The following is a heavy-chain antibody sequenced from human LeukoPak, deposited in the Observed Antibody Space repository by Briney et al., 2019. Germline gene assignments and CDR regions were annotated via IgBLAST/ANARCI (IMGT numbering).Heavy chain of an antibody. Sequence: PGGSLRLSCAASGFTFSSYGMHWVRQAPGKGLEWVAVVSYDGSNEYYSDSVKGRFTISRDNSKNTLFLQMNSLRPDDTAAYYCARGTYSYGSYWGQGTLVIVSA. CDR3: ARGTYSYGSY. CDR1: GFTFSSYG. D-gene: IGHD5-18*01. V-gene: IGHV3-30*03. CDR2: VSYDGSNE. J-gene: IGHJ4*02.